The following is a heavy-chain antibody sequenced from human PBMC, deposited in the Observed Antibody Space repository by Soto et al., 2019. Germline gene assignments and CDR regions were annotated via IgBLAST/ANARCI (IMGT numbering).Heavy chain of an antibody. J-gene: IGHJ4*02. CDR2: IIPMFDTP. D-gene: IGHD2-15*01. V-gene: IGHV1-69*12. CDR3: ARSGGLERDYNY. CDR1: GGTFSSDS. Sequence: QVQLVQSGAEVKKPGSSVKVSCKACGGTFSSDSFSWVRQAPGQGLEWMGGIIPMFDTPIYAQKFQDRVTITADESTCTAYMQLSSLRSGDTAVYYCARSGGLERDYNYWGQGSLVTVSS.